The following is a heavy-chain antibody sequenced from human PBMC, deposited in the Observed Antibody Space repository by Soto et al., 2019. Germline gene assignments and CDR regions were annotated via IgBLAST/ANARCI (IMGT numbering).Heavy chain of an antibody. D-gene: IGHD3-22*01. CDR3: ARDILQAPGDPTDYDSSGYYPYFDY. Sequence: ASVKVSCKASGYTFTSYGISWVRQAPGQGLEWMGWISAYNGNTNYAQKLQGRVTMTTDTSTSTAYMELRSLRSDDTAVYYCARDILQAPGDPTDYDSSGYYPYFDYWGQGTLVTVSS. J-gene: IGHJ4*02. V-gene: IGHV1-18*01. CDR2: ISAYNGNT. CDR1: GYTFTSYG.